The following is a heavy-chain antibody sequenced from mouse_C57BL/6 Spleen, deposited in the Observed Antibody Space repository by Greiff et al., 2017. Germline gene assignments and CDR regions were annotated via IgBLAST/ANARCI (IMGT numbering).Heavy chain of an antibody. V-gene: IGHV1-55*01. D-gene: IGHD2-3*01. Sequence: VQLQQPGAELVKPGASVKMSCKASGYTFTSYWITWVKQRPGQGLEWIGDIYPGSGSTNYNEKFKSKATLTVDTSSSTAYMQLSSLTSEDSAVYYCAREVDGYCGFADWGQGTLVTVSA. CDR3: AREVDGYCGFAD. J-gene: IGHJ3*01. CDR1: GYTFTSYW. CDR2: IYPGSGST.